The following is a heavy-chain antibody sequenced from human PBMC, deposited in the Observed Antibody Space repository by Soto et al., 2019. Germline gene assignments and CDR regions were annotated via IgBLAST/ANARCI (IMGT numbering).Heavy chain of an antibody. CDR1: GGTFSSYA. Sequence: SAKVPCQASGGTFSSYAISWVRQAPGQGLEWMGGIILIFRTANYAQKFQGRVTITADKSTSTAYMELSSLRSEDTAVYYCARAYYYDSSGYYRTYAFDIWGQATMVT. CDR2: IILIFRTA. J-gene: IGHJ3*02. V-gene: IGHV1-69*06. D-gene: IGHD3-22*01. CDR3: ARAYYYDSSGYYRTYAFDI.